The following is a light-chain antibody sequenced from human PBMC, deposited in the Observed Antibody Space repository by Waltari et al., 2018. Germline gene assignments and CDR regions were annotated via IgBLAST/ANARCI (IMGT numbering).Light chain of an antibody. V-gene: IGLV2-8*01. Sequence: QSALTQPPSASGSPGQSVTISCTGASSDRNFNSVSWYQQHPGKAPKIVIDGVTKRPSGAPDRFSGSKSGNTASLTVSGLQVEDEAHYYCSLSGGINNFVVFGGGTKLTVL. J-gene: IGLJ2*01. CDR3: SLSGGINNFVV. CDR2: GVT. CDR1: SSDRNFNS.